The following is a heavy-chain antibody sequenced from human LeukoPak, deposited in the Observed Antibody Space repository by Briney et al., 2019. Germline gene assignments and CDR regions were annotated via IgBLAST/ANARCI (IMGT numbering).Heavy chain of an antibody. CDR3: ARDRYCSSTSCYTLIFDY. CDR1: GFTFSSYS. J-gene: IGHJ4*02. D-gene: IGHD2-2*02. CDR2: ISSSSSYI. V-gene: IGHV3-21*01. Sequence: PGGSLRLSCAASGFTFSSYSMNWVRQAPGKGLEWVSSISSSSSYIYYADSVKGRFTISRDNAKNSLYLQMNSLRAEDTAVYYCARDRYCSSTSCYTLIFDYWGQGTLVTVSS.